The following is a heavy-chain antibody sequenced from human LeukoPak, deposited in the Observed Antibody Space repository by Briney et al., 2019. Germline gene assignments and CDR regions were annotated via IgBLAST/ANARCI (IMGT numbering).Heavy chain of an antibody. CDR2: INANSGST. D-gene: IGHD2-15*01. Sequence: GASVRVSCAASRYTFTDYYIHWVRQAPGHGRECMGWINANSGSTKYAQTFQVRVTMTRDTTITTTYMKLTRLKSDDTAVYYCARGLLPMGNWYGARGQGIVVTV. J-gene: IGHJ5*02. CDR1: RYTFTDYY. V-gene: IGHV1-2*02. CDR3: ARGLLPMGNWYGA.